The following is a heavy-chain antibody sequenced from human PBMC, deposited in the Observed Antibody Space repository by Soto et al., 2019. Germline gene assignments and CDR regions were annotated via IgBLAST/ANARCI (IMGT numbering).Heavy chain of an antibody. CDR2: IYYSGST. CDR3: ARVTMVRGVIIPGGLDY. CDR1: GGSISSSSYY. J-gene: IGHJ4*02. D-gene: IGHD3-10*01. V-gene: IGHV4-39*01. Sequence: SETLSLTCTVSGGSISSSSYYWGWIRQPPGKGLEWIGSIYYSGSTYYNPSLKSRVTISVDTSKNQFSLKLSSVTAADTAVYYCARVTMVRGVIIPGGLDYWGQGTLVTVSS.